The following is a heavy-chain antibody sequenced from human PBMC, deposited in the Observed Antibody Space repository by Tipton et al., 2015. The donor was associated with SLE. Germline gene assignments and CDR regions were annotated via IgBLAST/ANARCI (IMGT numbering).Heavy chain of an antibody. Sequence: TLSLTCTVSGGSISIGYYWTWIRQRPGKGLEWIGHFFYSGSTYYNPSLTRRLTISVDMSANKFSLKLTSVTAADTAVYFCARGPAFGVNLPYLNDWGQGTLVTVSS. CDR2: FFYSGST. CDR3: ARGPAFGVNLPYLND. J-gene: IGHJ4*02. CDR1: GGSISIGYY. V-gene: IGHV4-31*03. D-gene: IGHD3-3*01.